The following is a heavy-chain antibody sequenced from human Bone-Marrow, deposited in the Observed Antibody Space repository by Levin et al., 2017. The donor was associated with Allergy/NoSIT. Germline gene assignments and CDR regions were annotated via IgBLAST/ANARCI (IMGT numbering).Heavy chain of an antibody. CDR2: TVAMYNTP. Sequence: SVKVSCKPSGGTLSGYAINWVRQAPGQGLEWMGGTVAMYNTPNYAQKFQGRVTFTADESTNTAYMELSSLRSEDTALYYCARGEGCDYWGQGTPVIVAS. CDR1: GGTLSGYA. D-gene: IGHD1-26*01. V-gene: IGHV1-69*13. J-gene: IGHJ4*02. CDR3: ARGEGCDY.